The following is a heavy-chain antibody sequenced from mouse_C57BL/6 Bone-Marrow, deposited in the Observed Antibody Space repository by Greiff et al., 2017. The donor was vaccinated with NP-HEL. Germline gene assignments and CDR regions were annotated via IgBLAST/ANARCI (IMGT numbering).Heavy chain of an antibody. CDR3: AKAGYYYYAMDY. CDR2: INPNNGGT. CDR1: GYTFTDYY. J-gene: IGHJ4*01. D-gene: IGHD2-3*01. Sequence: VQLKQSGPELVKPGASVKISCKASGYTFTDYYMNWVKQSHGKSLEWIGDINPNNGGTSYNQKFKGKATLTVDKSSSTAYMELRSLTSEDSAVYYCAKAGYYYYAMDYWGQGTSVTVSS. V-gene: IGHV1-26*01.